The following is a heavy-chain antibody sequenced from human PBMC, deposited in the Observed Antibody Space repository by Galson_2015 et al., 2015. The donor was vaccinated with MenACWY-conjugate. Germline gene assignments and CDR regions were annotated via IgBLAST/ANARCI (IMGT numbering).Heavy chain of an antibody. D-gene: IGHD3-10*01. CDR3: AREVLAWAFGLDY. J-gene: IGHJ4*02. V-gene: IGHV3-21*01. Sequence: SLRLSCAASGFTFNTYTMNWVRQAPGEGLEWVSSITSGSDYIYYADSVKGRFTISRDNADNSLYLQMNSLRHEDTAVYYCAREVLAWAFGLDYWGQGTLVTVSS. CDR1: GFTFNTYT. CDR2: ITSGSDYI.